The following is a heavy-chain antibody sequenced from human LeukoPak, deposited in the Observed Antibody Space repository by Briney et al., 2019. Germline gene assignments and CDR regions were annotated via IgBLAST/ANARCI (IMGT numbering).Heavy chain of an antibody. D-gene: IGHD3-3*01. Sequence: KASETLSLTCTVSGGSISSYYWSWIRQPPGKGLEWIGYIYHSGSTYYNPSLKSRVTISVDRSKNQFSLKLSSVTAADTAVYYCARGYDDSGAFDYWGQGTLVTVSS. CDR1: GGSISSYY. CDR2: IYHSGST. J-gene: IGHJ4*02. V-gene: IGHV4-59*12. CDR3: ARGYDDSGAFDY.